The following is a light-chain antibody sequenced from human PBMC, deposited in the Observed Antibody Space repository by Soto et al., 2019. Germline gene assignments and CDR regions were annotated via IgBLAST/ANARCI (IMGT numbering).Light chain of an antibody. CDR3: QHYKLYPVT. J-gene: IGKJ4*01. CDR1: QSISPW. Sequence: DIQMTQSPSTLSASIGDRVTITCRASQSISPWLAWYQQKPGKAPKLLIYNVSNLESGVPSRFSGSGSRTEFTITISSLQPDDFATYVCQHYKLYPVTFGGGTRVEIK. CDR2: NVS. V-gene: IGKV1-5*03.